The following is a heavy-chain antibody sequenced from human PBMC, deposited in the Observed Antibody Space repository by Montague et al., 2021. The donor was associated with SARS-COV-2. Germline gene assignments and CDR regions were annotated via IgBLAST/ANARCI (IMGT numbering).Heavy chain of an antibody. D-gene: IGHD2-15*01. V-gene: IGHV3-48*03. CDR3: GGYGGSCYFCDWFDP. CDR2: ISSSGSTI. CDR1: GFTFSSYE. Sequence: SLRLSCAASGFTFSSYEMNWVRQAPGKGLEWVSYISSSGSTIYYADSVKGRFTTSRDNAKNSLYLQMNSLRAEDTAVYYCGGYGGSCYFCDWFDPWGQGTLVTVSS. J-gene: IGHJ5*02.